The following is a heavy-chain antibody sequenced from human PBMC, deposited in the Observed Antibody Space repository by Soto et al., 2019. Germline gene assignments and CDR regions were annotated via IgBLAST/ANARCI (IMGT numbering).Heavy chain of an antibody. CDR1: GFTFSSYE. Sequence: GGSLRLSCAASGFTFSSYEMSWVRQAPGKGLEWVSYISSSGTTIYYADSVKGRFTISRDNAKKFVDLQMNSLRAEDTAVYYCAKGVGSSSAGNDYWGQGTLVTVSS. D-gene: IGHD6-6*01. CDR3: AKGVGSSSAGNDY. CDR2: ISSSGTTI. J-gene: IGHJ4*02. V-gene: IGHV3-48*03.